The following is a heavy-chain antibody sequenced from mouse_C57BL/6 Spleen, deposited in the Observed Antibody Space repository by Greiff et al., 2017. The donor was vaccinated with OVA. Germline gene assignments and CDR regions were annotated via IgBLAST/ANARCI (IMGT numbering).Heavy chain of an antibody. CDR1: GYAFSSYW. J-gene: IGHJ3*01. D-gene: IGHD1-1*01. CDR2: IYPGDGDT. V-gene: IGHV1-80*01. CDR3: ASPTVGGTWFAY. Sequence: VKLMESGAELVKPGASVKISCKASGYAFSSYWMNWVKQRPGKGLEWIGQIYPGDGDTNYNGKFKGKATLTADKSSSTAYMQLSSLTSEDSAVYFCASPTVGGTWFAYWGQGTLVTVSA.